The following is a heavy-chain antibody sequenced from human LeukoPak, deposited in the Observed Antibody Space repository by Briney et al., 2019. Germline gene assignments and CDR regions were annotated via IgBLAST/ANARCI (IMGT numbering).Heavy chain of an antibody. V-gene: IGHV1-2*02. CDR2: INPNSGGT. Sequence: ASVKVSCKASGYTFTGYYMHWVRQAPGQGLEWMGWINPNSGGTNYAQKFQGRVTVTRDTSISTAYMELSRLRSDDTAVYYCASGTTDIVVVPATLRNYYFDYWGQGTLVTVSS. J-gene: IGHJ4*02. D-gene: IGHD2-2*01. CDR1: GYTFTGYY. CDR3: ASGTTDIVVVPATLRNYYFDY.